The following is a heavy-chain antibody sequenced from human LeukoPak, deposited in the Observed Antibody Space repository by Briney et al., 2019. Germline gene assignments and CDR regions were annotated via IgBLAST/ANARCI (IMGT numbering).Heavy chain of an antibody. V-gene: IGHV3-23*01. J-gene: IGHJ6*03. CDR2: ISGSGGST. CDR1: GFTFSSYA. CDR3: ARTEEGGPYYDFWSGYSYYMDV. Sequence: GGSLRLSCAASGFTFSSYAMSWVRQAPGKGLEWVSAISGSGGSTYYADSVKGRFTISRDNSKNTLYLQMNSLRAGDTAVYYCARTEEGGPYYDFWSGYSYYMDVWGKGTTVTVSS. D-gene: IGHD3-3*01.